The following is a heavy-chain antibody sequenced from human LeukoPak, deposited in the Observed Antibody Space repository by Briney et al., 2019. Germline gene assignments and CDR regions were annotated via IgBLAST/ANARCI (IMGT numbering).Heavy chain of an antibody. V-gene: IGHV1-8*02. CDR2: MNPNSGNT. J-gene: IGHJ4*02. CDR3: ARTLKGYSYGWY. Sequence: ASVKVSCKASGGTSSSYAISWVRQATGQGLEWMGWMNPNSGNTGYAQKFQGRVTMTRNTSISTAYMELSSLRSEDTAVYYCARTLKGYSYGWYWGQGTLVTVSS. CDR1: GGTSSSYA. D-gene: IGHD5-18*01.